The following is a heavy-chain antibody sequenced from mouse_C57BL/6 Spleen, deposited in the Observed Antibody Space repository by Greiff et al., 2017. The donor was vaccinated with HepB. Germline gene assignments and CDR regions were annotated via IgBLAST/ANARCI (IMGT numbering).Heavy chain of an antibody. Sequence: EVMLVESGAELVKPGASVKLSCTASGFNIKDYYMHWVKQRTEQGLEWIGRIDPEDGETKYAPKFQGKATITADTSSNTAYLQLSSLTSEDTAVYYCAREDWDDWYFDVWGTGTTVTVSS. D-gene: IGHD4-1*01. CDR1: GFNIKDYY. CDR2: IDPEDGET. CDR3: AREDWDDWYFDV. V-gene: IGHV14-2*01. J-gene: IGHJ1*03.